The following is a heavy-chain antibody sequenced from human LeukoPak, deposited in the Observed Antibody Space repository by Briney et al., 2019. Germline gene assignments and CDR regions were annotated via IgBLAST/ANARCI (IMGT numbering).Heavy chain of an antibody. D-gene: IGHD5-12*01. Sequence: SETLSLTCAVYGGSFSGYYWSWIRQPPGKGLEWIGEINHSGSTNYNPSRKSRVTISVDTSKNQFSLKLSSVTAADTAVYYCARRGRLTTFIVATKSRNWFDPWGQGTLVTVSS. CDR1: GGSFSGYY. CDR3: ARRGRLTTFIVATKSRNWFDP. CDR2: INHSGST. J-gene: IGHJ5*02. V-gene: IGHV4-34*01.